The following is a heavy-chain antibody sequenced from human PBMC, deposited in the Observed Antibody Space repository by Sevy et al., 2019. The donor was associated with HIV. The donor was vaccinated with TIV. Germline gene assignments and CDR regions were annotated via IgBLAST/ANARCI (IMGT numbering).Heavy chain of an antibody. CDR2: INHSGST. CDR1: GGSFSGYY. CDR3: VSGITMIAPYYYYYMDV. V-gene: IGHV4-34*01. J-gene: IGHJ6*03. D-gene: IGHD3-22*01. Sequence: SETLSLTCAVYGGSFSGYYWSWIRQPPGKGLEWIGEINHSGSTNYNPSLKSRLTISVDTSKNQFSLKLRSVTAADTAVYCCVSGITMIAPYYYYYMDVWGKGTTVTVSS.